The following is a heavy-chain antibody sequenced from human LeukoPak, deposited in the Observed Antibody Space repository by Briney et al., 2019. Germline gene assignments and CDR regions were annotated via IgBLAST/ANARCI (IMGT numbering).Heavy chain of an antibody. CDR1: GYTFTSYY. CDR2: INPSGGST. CDR3: AREGVSSSPPGGFDY. V-gene: IGHV1-46*01. Sequence: ASVKVSCKASGYTFTSYYMHWVRQAPGQGLEWMGIINPSGGSTSYAQKFQGRVTITADKSTSTAYMELSSLRSEDTAVYYCAREGVSSSPPGGFDYWGQGTLVTVSS. J-gene: IGHJ4*02. D-gene: IGHD6-13*01.